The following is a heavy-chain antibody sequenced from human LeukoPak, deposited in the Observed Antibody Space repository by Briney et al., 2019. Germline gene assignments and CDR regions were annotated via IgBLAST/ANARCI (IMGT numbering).Heavy chain of an antibody. J-gene: IGHJ4*02. D-gene: IGHD1-14*01. CDR2: ISSSGDAT. Sequence: LPGGSLRLSCAASGFTLNNYAMNWVRQAPGKGLEWVSLISSSGDATYYADSVQGRFTISRDNSRNTLYLHIDSLRVEDTATYYCARGTTDLDYWGQGTRVIVSS. V-gene: IGHV3-23*01. CDR1: GFTLNNYA. CDR3: ARGTTDLDY.